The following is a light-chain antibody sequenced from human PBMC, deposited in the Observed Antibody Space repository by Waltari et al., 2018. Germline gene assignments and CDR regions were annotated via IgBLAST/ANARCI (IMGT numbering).Light chain of an antibody. Sequence: DIQMTQSPSTLSASVGDRVTITCRASQSISDWVAWYQHKPGKAPNLLIYEASSLESGVPSRLSGSGSGAEFTLTISSLQPDDFATYYCQHYNIYPVMFGQGTRLEIK. CDR3: QHYNIYPVM. CDR2: EAS. V-gene: IGKV1-5*03. CDR1: QSISDW. J-gene: IGKJ5*01.